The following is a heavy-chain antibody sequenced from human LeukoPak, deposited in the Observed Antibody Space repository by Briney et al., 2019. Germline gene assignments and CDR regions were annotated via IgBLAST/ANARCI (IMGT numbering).Heavy chain of an antibody. CDR1: GGSFSGYY. D-gene: IGHD6-13*01. CDR2: INHSGST. J-gene: IGHJ6*03. CDR3: ARLKGYSSSWLRSLTYYYYYMDV. V-gene: IGHV4-34*01. Sequence: SSETLSLTCAVYGGSFSGYYWSWIRQPPGKGLEWIGEINHSGSTNYNPSLKSRVTISVDTSKNQFSLKLSSVTAADTAVYYCARLKGYSSSWLRSLTYYYYYMDVWGKGTTVTISS.